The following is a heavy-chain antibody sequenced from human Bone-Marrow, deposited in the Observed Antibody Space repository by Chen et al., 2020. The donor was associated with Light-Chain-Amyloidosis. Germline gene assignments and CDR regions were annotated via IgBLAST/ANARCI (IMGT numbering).Heavy chain of an antibody. CDR1: GYPFPNYW. D-gene: IGHD5-12*01. V-gene: IGHV5-51*01. CDR3: ARRRDGYNFDY. J-gene: IGHJ4*02. Sequence: EVQLEQSGPEVKKPGESLKISCKGSGYPFPNYWIGWVRQMPGKGLEWMGVIYPDDLDARYSPSFAGQVTISADKSITTAYLQWRSLKASDTAMYYCARRRDGYNFDYWGQGTLVTVSS. CDR2: IYPDDLDA.